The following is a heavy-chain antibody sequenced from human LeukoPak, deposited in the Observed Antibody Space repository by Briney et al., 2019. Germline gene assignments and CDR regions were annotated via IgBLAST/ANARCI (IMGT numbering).Heavy chain of an antibody. Sequence: SETLSLTCTVSGGSISSGFYYWSWIRQPAGKGLEWIGRIYTSGSTNYNPSLKSRVTISVDTSKNQFSLKLSSVTAADTAVYYCARLPFMRGAFDIWGQGTMVTVSS. J-gene: IGHJ3*02. CDR3: ARLPFMRGAFDI. CDR1: GGSISSGFYY. CDR2: IYTSGST. V-gene: IGHV4-61*02. D-gene: IGHD3-16*01.